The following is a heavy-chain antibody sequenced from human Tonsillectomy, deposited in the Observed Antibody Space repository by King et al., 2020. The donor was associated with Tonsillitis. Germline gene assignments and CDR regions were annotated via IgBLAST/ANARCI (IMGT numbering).Heavy chain of an antibody. D-gene: IGHD3-10*01. V-gene: IGHV3-30*02. CDR3: VNEFGPSNPFDS. Sequence: VQLVESGGGVVQPGGSLRLSCAASGLTFSDYAMHWVRLGPGKGLEWVAFIQYDGSIEYYADSVKGRFIISRDNSKNTLYLEMNSLRPEDTAEYYCVNEFGPSNPFDSWGQGTLVTVSS. J-gene: IGHJ4*02. CDR2: IQYDGSIE. CDR1: GLTFSDYA.